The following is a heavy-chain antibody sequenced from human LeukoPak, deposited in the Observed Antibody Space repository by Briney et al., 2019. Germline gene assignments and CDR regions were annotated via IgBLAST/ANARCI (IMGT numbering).Heavy chain of an antibody. CDR1: GFTFRSYW. Sequence: GGSLRLSCAASGFTFRSYWMHWVRQIPGKGLMWVSRISDDGSSASYADSVKGRFTISRDNSKNTLYLQMNSLRAEDTAVYYCAGVKDYYYYGMDVWGQGTTVTVSS. CDR3: AGVKDYYYYGMDV. J-gene: IGHJ6*02. CDR2: ISDDGSSA. D-gene: IGHD2-15*01. V-gene: IGHV3-74*01.